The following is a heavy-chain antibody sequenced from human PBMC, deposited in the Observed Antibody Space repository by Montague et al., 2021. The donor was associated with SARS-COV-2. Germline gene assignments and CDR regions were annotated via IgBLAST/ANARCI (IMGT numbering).Heavy chain of an antibody. J-gene: IGHJ4*02. CDR1: GGSFSGYY. CDR3: ATLPSSITIFGVVQGYYFDD. V-gene: IGHV4-34*01. Sequence: SETLSLTCAVYGGSFSGYYWSWIRQPPAKGLEWIGEINQSGRTNNNPSLKSRVIISVDTSKNQFSLKLSSVTAADTAVYYCATLPSSITIFGVVQGYYFDDWGQGTLSPSPQ. CDR2: INQSGRT. D-gene: IGHD3-3*01.